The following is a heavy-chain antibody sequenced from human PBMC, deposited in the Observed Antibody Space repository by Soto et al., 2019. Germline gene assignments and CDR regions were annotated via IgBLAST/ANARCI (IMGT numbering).Heavy chain of an antibody. CDR3: ASAKQQPTYNWFDP. Sequence: GGSLRLSCAASGFTFSSYGMHWVRQAPGKGLEWVAVIWYDGSNKYYADSVKGRFTISRDNSKNTLYLQMNSLRAEDTAVYYCASAKQQPTYNWFDPWGQGTLGTVSS. D-gene: IGHD6-13*01. V-gene: IGHV3-33*01. J-gene: IGHJ5*02. CDR1: GFTFSSYG. CDR2: IWYDGSNK.